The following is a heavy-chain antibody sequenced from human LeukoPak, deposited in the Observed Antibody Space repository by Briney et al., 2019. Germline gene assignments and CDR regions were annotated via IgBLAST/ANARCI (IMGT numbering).Heavy chain of an antibody. Sequence: GGSLRLSCAASGFTFSSFEMNWVRQAPGKGLEWVSYISSGGTTMYYADSVKGRFTISRDNAKNTLYLQMNSLRAADTAIYYCVGGMGGHFDYWGQGTLVTVSS. CDR1: GFTFSSFE. CDR2: ISSGGTTM. V-gene: IGHV3-48*03. J-gene: IGHJ4*02. CDR3: VGGMGGHFDY. D-gene: IGHD3-16*01.